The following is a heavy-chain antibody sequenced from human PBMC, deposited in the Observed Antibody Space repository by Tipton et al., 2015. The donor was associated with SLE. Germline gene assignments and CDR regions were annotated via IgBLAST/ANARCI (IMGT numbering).Heavy chain of an antibody. CDR3: AKDLDDFWSPPGTAFDI. V-gene: IGHV3-23*01. D-gene: IGHD3-3*01. CDR2: ISGSGGNA. J-gene: IGHJ3*02. CDR1: GFDFSTYA. Sequence: SLRLSCADSGFDFSTYAMIWVRQTPGKGLEWVAGISGSGGNADYADSVRGRFTISRDNAKNSLYLQLNSLRAEDTAVYYCAKDLDDFWSPPGTAFDIWGQGTMVTVSS.